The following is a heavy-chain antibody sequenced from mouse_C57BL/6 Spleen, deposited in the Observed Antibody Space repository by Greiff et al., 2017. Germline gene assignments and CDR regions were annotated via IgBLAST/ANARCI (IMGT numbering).Heavy chain of an antibody. J-gene: IGHJ3*01. CDR3: ARPLEYDGTWFAY. CDR1: GFTFSDYG. D-gene: IGHD2-14*01. V-gene: IGHV5-17*01. Sequence: EVKLVESGGGLVKPGGSLKLSCAASGFTFSDYGMHWVRQAPEKGLEWVAYISSGSSTISYADTVKGRFTISRDTAKNTLFLTMTSLRSEDTAMYYCARPLEYDGTWFAYWGQGTLVTVSA. CDR2: ISSGSSTI.